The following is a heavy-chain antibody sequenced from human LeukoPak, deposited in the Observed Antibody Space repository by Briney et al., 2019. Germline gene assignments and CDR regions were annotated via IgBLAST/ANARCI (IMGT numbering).Heavy chain of an antibody. CDR1: GFTFSRYA. Sequence: GRSLRLSCSASGFTFSRYAMHWVRQAPGKGLEYVSAISSNGGRRFYADSVKGRFTISRDNSKNTLYLQMSSLRPEDTAVYHCVKDRDSGYDSLDYWGQGALVTVSS. CDR2: ISSNGGRR. J-gene: IGHJ4*02. CDR3: VKDRDSGYDSLDY. V-gene: IGHV3-64D*06. D-gene: IGHD5-12*01.